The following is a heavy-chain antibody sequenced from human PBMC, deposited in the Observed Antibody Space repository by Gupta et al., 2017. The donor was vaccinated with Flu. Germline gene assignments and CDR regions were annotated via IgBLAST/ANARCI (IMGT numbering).Heavy chain of an antibody. CDR1: SFTNYW. V-gene: IGHV5-10-1*01. Sequence: SFTNYWISWVRQMPGKGLEWMGRIDPSDSFTSYSPSFQGHVTLSADKSISTAYLQWSSLKASDTAVYYCARRSAIVGGATEVFDLWGQGTLVTVSS. CDR3: ARRSAIVGGATEVFDL. CDR2: IDPSDSFT. J-gene: IGHJ5*02. D-gene: IGHD2-21*01.